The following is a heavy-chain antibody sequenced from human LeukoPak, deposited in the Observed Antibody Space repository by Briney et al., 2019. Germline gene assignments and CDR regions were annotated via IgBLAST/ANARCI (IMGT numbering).Heavy chain of an antibody. J-gene: IGHJ3*02. CDR3: ARSVGVYYYDGDDAFDI. CDR1: GYTFTSHD. Sequence: VSVKVSCKASGYTFTSHDINWVRQATGQGLEWMGWTNPNSGYTGYAQKFQGRVTISSDTSTTSAYMELSSLRSEDTAVYYCARSVGVYYYDGDDAFDIWGQGTMVTVSS. CDR2: TNPNSGYT. V-gene: IGHV1-8*03. D-gene: IGHD3-22*01.